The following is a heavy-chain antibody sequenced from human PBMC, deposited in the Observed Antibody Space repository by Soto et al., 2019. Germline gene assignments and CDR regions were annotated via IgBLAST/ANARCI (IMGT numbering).Heavy chain of an antibody. CDR2: IVDSSSYT. V-gene: IGHV3-21*01. Sequence: GGSLRLSCTASGFTFTSYAMAWVRQAPGKGLEWVSIVDSSSYTNYADSVKGRFTISRDNAKNSLYLQMNSLRAEDTAVYYCARDHRDAFDIWGQGTMVTVSS. J-gene: IGHJ3*02. CDR3: ARDHRDAFDI. CDR1: GFTFTSYA.